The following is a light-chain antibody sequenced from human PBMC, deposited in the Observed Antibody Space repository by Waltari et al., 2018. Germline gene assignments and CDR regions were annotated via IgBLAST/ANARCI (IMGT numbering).Light chain of an antibody. J-gene: IGLJ2*01. Sequence: QSALTQPASVSGSPGQSITISCPGTSSVVGTYKRVSWYQQHPGKAPKLMIYAVSKRPSGVSDRFSGSKSGDMASLTISGLQPEDEAEYFCSSYAGSSKGVFGGGTKVTVL. CDR1: SSVVGTYKR. CDR3: SSYAGSSKGV. V-gene: IGLV2-23*02. CDR2: AVS.